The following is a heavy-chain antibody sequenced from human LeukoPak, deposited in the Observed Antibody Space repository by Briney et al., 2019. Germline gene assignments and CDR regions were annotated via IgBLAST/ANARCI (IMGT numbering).Heavy chain of an antibody. CDR1: GFTFSDYY. CDR3: ARVGRYSSSSGDY. CDR2: ISSSGSSI. D-gene: IGHD6-6*01. Sequence: GGSLRLPCAASGFTFSDYYMSWIRQAPGKGLEWVSYISSSGSSIYSADAVKGRFTISRDNAKNSLYLQMNSLRAEDTAVYYCARVGRYSSSSGDYWGQGTLVTVSS. J-gene: IGHJ4*02. V-gene: IGHV3-11*04.